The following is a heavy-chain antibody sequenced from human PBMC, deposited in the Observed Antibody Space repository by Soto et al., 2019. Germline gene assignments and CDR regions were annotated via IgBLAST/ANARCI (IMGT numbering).Heavy chain of an antibody. CDR1: GGSISSGDYW. D-gene: IGHD5-12*01. J-gene: IGHJ4*02. Sequence: SLTCTVSGGSISSGDYWWSWIRQYPGKGLEWIGNIYYSGSTHYNPSLKSRVTISVDTSKNQFSLKLSSVTAADTAVYYCAKDGLLDYWGQGTLVTVYS. V-gene: IGHV4-31*03. CDR2: IYYSGST. CDR3: AKDGLLDY.